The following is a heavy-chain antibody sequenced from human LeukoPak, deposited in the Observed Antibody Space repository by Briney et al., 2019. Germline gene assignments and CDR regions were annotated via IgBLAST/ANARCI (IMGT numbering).Heavy chain of an antibody. CDR2: IYYSGST. D-gene: IGHD5-24*01. J-gene: IGHJ4*02. V-gene: IGHV4-59*01. CDR1: GASIDSYY. Sequence: SETLSLTCTISGASIDSYYWSWVRQPPGKGLEWIGYIYYSGSTNYNPSLKSRVTISVDTSKNQFSLKLSSVTAADTAVYYCARGWNYLDYWGQGTLVTVSS. CDR3: ARGWNYLDY.